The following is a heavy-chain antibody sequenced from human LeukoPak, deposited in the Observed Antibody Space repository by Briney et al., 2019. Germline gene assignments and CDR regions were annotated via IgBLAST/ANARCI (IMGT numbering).Heavy chain of an antibody. D-gene: IGHD6-19*01. CDR1: GFTFSSYA. J-gene: IGHJ4*02. CDR2: ISASGGST. CDR3: ERDPSEYEWQRGWYRDF. V-gene: IGHV3-23*01. Sequence: GGSLRLSCAASGFTFSSYAMSWVRQAPGKGLDWISTISASGGSTFYADSVKGRFTISRDNSKSTLALHMSNLRVEDTAVYYCERDPSEYEWQRGWYRDFWGQGSQVTVSS.